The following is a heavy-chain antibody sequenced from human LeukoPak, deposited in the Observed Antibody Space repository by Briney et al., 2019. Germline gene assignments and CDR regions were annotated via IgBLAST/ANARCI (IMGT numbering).Heavy chain of an antibody. D-gene: IGHD2-2*01. CDR2: INPNSGGT. J-gene: IGHJ4*02. CDR3: ARAYVVVPAAMDDY. Sequence: GASVKVSCKASGYTFTGYYMHWVRQAPGQGLEWMGWINPNSGGTNYALKFQGRVTMTRDTSISTAYMELSRLRSDDTAVYYCARAYVVVPAAMDDYWGQGTLVTVSS. V-gene: IGHV1-2*02. CDR1: GYTFTGYY.